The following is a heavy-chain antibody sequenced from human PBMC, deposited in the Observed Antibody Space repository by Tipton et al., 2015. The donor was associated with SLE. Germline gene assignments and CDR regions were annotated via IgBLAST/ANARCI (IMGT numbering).Heavy chain of an antibody. CDR1: GGSISHYSYY. V-gene: IGHV4-4*07. CDR3: ARSSYMVRGGHFDY. CDR2: IYTSVST. D-gene: IGHD3-10*01. Sequence: TLSLTCSVSGGSISHYSYYWGWFRQPPGKGLEWIGRIYTSVSTNYNPSLKSRVTMSVDTSKKQFSLKLSSVTAADTAVYYCARSSYMVRGGHFDYWGQGTLVTVSS. J-gene: IGHJ4*02.